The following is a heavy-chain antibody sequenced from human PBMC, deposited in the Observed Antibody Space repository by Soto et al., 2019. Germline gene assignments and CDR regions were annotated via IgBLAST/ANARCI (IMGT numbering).Heavy chain of an antibody. CDR2: IYYSGSF. J-gene: IGHJ4*02. V-gene: IGHV4-59*12. Sequence: SETLSLTCTVSGDSISSYYWTWIRQPPGKGLEWIAFIYYSGSFNHDPSLKSRVTISLDTSKHQFSLRLSSVTAVDTAVYYCARIATTTLGGPIDYWGRGTLVTVSS. D-gene: IGHD4-4*01. CDR1: GDSISSYY. CDR3: ARIATTTLGGPIDY.